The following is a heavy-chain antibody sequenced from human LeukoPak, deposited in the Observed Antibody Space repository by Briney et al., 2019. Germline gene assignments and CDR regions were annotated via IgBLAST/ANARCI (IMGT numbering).Heavy chain of an antibody. V-gene: IGHV3-74*01. CDR3: ASYCSGGSCEDAFDI. D-gene: IGHD2-15*01. J-gene: IGHJ3*02. CDR2: IKSDGSST. Sequence: GGSLRLSCAASGFTFSSYWMHWVRQAPGKGLVWVSRIKSDGSSTSYADSVKGRFTISRDNAKNTLYLQMNSLRAEDTAVYYCASYCSGGSCEDAFDIWGQGTMVTVSS. CDR1: GFTFSSYW.